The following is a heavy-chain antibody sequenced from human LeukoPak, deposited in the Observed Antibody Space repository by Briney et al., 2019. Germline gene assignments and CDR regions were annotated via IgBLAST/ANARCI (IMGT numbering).Heavy chain of an antibody. CDR3: ARESHPYYDTLTGYIDY. V-gene: IGHV1-2*02. Sequence: GASVKVSCKASGYTFTGYYMHWVRQAPGQGLEWMGWINPNSGGTNYAQKFQGRVTMTRDTSISTAYMELSRLRSDDTAVYYCARESHPYYDTLTGYIDYWGQGTLVTVSS. CDR1: GYTFTGYY. D-gene: IGHD3-9*01. J-gene: IGHJ4*02. CDR2: INPNSGGT.